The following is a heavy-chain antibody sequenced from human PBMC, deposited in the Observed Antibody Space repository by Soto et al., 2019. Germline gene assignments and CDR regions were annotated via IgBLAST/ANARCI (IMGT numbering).Heavy chain of an antibody. CDR3: ARDRYYGSGSYFPLQKNYYYYYYMDV. D-gene: IGHD3-10*01. Sequence: SETLSLTCTVSGGSISSYYWSWIRQPPGKGLEWIGYIYYSGSTNYNPSLKSRVTISVDTSKNQFSLKLSSVTAADTAVYYCARDRYYGSGSYFPLQKNYYYYYYMDVWGKGTTVTVSS. CDR2: IYYSGST. V-gene: IGHV4-59*01. CDR1: GGSISSYY. J-gene: IGHJ6*03.